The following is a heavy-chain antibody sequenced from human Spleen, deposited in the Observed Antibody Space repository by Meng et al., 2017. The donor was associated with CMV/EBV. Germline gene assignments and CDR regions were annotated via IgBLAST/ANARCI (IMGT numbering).Heavy chain of an antibody. V-gene: IGHV3-21*01. D-gene: IGHD6-19*01. CDR2: ISSSSSYI. J-gene: IGHJ4*02. CDR1: GFAFSTYA. Sequence: GESLKISCVASGFAFSTYAMSWVRQAPGKGLEWVSSISSSSSYIYYADSVKGRFTISRDNSKKMLYLQMNSLRPEDTAVYYCARDQYSSGWFPYWGQGTLVTVSS. CDR3: ARDQYSSGWFPY.